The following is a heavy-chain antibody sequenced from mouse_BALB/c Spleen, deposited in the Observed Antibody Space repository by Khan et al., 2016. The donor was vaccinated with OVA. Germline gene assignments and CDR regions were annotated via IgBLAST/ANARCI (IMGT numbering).Heavy chain of an antibody. J-gene: IGHJ4*01. V-gene: IGHV2-6*02. Sequence: QVQLQESGPGLVAPSQSLSITCTVSGFSLTSYGVHWVRQPPGKGLEWLVVIWSDGSTNYNSVLTSRLSISKDNSKSQVFLKMNSSQTDDTAMYYCARWFDGYSSLYAMDYWGQGTSVTVSS. CDR3: ARWFDGYSSLYAMDY. CDR2: IWSDGST. D-gene: IGHD2-3*01. CDR1: GFSLTSYG.